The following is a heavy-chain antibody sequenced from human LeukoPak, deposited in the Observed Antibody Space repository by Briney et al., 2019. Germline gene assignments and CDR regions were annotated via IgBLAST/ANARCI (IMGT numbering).Heavy chain of an antibody. CDR3: ARVVAATMGWFDP. V-gene: IGHV4-61*02. J-gene: IGHJ5*02. CDR2: TYTSGST. Sequence: PSETLSLTCTVSGGSISSGSYYWSWIRQPAGKGLEWIGRTYTSGSTNYNPSLKSRVTISVDTSKNQFSLKLSSVTAADTAVYYCARVVAATMGWFDPWGQGTLVTVSS. CDR1: GGSISSGSYY. D-gene: IGHD2-15*01.